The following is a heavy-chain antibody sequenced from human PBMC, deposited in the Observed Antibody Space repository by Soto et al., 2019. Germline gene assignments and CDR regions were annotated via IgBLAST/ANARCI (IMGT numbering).Heavy chain of an antibody. Sequence: PGGSLRLSCAASGFTFSSYGMHWVRQAPGKGLEWVAVISYDGSNKYYADSVKGRFTISRDNSKNTLYLQMNSLRGEDTAVYYCARAGRSSRGGSYNWGQGTLVTVSS. CDR1: GFTFSSYG. CDR3: ARAGRSSRGGSYN. V-gene: IGHV3-30*03. CDR2: ISYDGSNK. J-gene: IGHJ4*02. D-gene: IGHD2-15*01.